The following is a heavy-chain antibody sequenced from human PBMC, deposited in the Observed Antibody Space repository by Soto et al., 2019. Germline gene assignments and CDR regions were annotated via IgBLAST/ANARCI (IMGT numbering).Heavy chain of an antibody. J-gene: IGHJ4*03. V-gene: IGHV4-39*01. CDR1: GGSISSSNYY. Sequence: PSETLSLTCTVSGGSISSSNYYWGWIRHPPGKGLEWIGSIYYIGSTYYNPSLKSRVTISVYTSKNQFSLKLSSVTAADTAVYYCARSSTSCDMCSGWYVDKWGQGPPITVSS. CDR2: IYYIGST. D-gene: IGHD2-2*01. CDR3: ARSSTSCDMCSGWYVDK.